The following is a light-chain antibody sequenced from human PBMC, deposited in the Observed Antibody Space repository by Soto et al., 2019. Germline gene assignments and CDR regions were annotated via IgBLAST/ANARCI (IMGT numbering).Light chain of an antibody. CDR1: SSDVGSYNL. V-gene: IGLV2-14*02. CDR2: EGS. CDR3: SSYTNSGV. J-gene: IGLJ1*01. Sequence: QSALTQPASVSGSPGQSITISCTGTSSDVGSYNLVSWYQQLPGRAPKLMIYEGSKRPSGISDRFSGSKSGNTASLTISGLQDEDDAAYYCSSYTNSGVFGTGTKVTVL.